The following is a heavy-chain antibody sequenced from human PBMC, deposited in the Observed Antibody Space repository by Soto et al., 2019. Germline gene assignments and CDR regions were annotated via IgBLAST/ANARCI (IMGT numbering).Heavy chain of an antibody. CDR3: AREKTYYYDT. V-gene: IGHV4-30-4*01. CDR2: IYYSGST. J-gene: IGHJ4*02. D-gene: IGHD3-22*01. Sequence: QVQLQESGPGLVKPSQTLSLTCTVSGGSISSGDYYWSWIRQPPGKGLEWIGYIYYSGSTYYNPSLKXXVXIXXDTSKNQFSLKLSSVTAADTAVYYCAREKTYYYDTWGQGTLVTVSS. CDR1: GGSISSGDYY.